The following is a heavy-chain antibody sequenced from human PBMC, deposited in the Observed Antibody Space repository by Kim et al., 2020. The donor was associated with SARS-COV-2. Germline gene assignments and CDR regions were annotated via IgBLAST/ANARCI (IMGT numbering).Heavy chain of an antibody. CDR3: AKDWTY. Sequence: AAAMKGRFPVARENSKDTVYLQMNSLRPEDTAVYYCAKDWTYWGQGTLVTVSS. D-gene: IGHD3-3*01. J-gene: IGHJ4*02. V-gene: IGHV3-30*02.